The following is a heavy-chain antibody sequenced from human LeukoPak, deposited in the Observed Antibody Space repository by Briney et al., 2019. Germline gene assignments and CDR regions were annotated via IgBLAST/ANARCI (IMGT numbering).Heavy chain of an antibody. J-gene: IGHJ4*02. CDR3: ARNSGSYPVVAY. D-gene: IGHD1-26*01. Sequence: PSETLSLTCTVSGYSISSGYYWGWIRQPPGKGLEWIGSIYHSGSTYYNPSLKSRVTISVDTSKNQFSLKLSSVTAADTAVYYCARNSGSYPVVAYWGQGTLVTVSS. V-gene: IGHV4-38-2*02. CDR1: GYSISSGYY. CDR2: IYHSGST.